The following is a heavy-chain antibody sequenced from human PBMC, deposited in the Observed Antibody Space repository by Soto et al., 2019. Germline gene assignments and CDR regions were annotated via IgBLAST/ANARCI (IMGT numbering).Heavy chain of an antibody. V-gene: IGHV4-59*01. Sequence: SETLSLTCTVSGGSISSYYWSWIRQPPGKGLEWIGYIYYSGSTNYNPSLKSRVSISVDTSKNQFSLKLSSVTAADTAVYYCARAPRGNYGYPSYFDYWGQGTLVTVSS. D-gene: IGHD3-10*01. J-gene: IGHJ4*02. CDR3: ARAPRGNYGYPSYFDY. CDR1: GGSISSYY. CDR2: IYYSGST.